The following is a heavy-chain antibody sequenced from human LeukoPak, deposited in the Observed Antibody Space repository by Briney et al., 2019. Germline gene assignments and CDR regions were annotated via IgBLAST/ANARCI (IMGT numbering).Heavy chain of an antibody. V-gene: IGHV3-53*01. D-gene: IGHD5-24*01. Sequence: HTGGSLRLSCTVSGFTVSSNYMSWVRQAPGKGLEWVSVIYSGGSTYYADSVKGRFTISRDNSKNTLYLQMNSLRAEDTAVYYCARGTITPDYWGQGTLVTVSS. J-gene: IGHJ4*02. CDR3: ARGTITPDY. CDR2: IYSGGST. CDR1: GFTVSSNY.